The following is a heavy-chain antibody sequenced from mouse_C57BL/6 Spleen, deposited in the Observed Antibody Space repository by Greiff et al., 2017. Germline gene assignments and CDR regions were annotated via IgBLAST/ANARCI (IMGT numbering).Heavy chain of an antibody. CDR2: ISYDGSN. V-gene: IGHV3-6*01. Sequence: EVKVEESGPGLVKPSQSLSLTCSVTGYSITSGYYWNWIRQFPGNKLEWMGYISYDGSNNYNPSLKNRISITRDTSKNQFFLKLNSVTTEDTATYYCARAPYGNFDYWGQGTTLTVSS. CDR3: ARAPYGNFDY. CDR1: GYSITSGYY. D-gene: IGHD2-10*02. J-gene: IGHJ2*01.